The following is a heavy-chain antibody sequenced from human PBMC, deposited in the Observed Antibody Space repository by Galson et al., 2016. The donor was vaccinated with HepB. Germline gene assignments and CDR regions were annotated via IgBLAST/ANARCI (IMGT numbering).Heavy chain of an antibody. CDR1: GFTFNDYW. CDR3: ARVDYTYECINV. Sequence: SLRLSCAASGFTFNDYWMTWVRQAPGKGLEWVANLSPDGTDKRYAGSVKGRFTISRDNPNNSVFLQMSSLRADDTALYYCARVDYTYECINVWGQGTTVTVSS. CDR2: LSPDGTDK. V-gene: IGHV3-7*02. J-gene: IGHJ6*02. D-gene: IGHD4-11*01.